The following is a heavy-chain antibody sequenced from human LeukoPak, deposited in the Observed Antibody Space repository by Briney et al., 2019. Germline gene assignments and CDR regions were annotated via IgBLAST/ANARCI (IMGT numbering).Heavy chain of an antibody. CDR3: ARLFFSHREALPS. CDR1: GYTFTGYY. V-gene: IGHV1-2*06. CDR2: INPNSGGT. J-gene: IGHJ4*02. D-gene: IGHD2/OR15-2a*01. Sequence: GASVKVSCKASGYTFTGYYMHWVRQAPGQGLEWMGRINPNSGGTNYAQKFQGRVTMTRDTSISTAYMELSSLRSEDTAVYYCARLFFSHREALPSWGQGTLVTVSS.